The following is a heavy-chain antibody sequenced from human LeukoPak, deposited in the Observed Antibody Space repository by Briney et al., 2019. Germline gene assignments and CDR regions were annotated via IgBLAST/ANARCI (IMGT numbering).Heavy chain of an antibody. Sequence: SVKVFCKASGGTFSSYAISWVRQAPGQGLEWMGGIIPIFGTANYAQKFQGRVTITADESTSTAYMELSSLRSEDTAVYYCVSSSWYWFDPWGQGTLVTVSS. D-gene: IGHD6-13*01. CDR3: VSSSWYWFDP. CDR1: GGTFSSYA. V-gene: IGHV1-69*13. CDR2: IIPIFGTA. J-gene: IGHJ5*02.